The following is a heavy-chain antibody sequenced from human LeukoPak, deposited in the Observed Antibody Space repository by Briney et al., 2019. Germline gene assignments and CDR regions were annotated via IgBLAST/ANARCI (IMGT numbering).Heavy chain of an antibody. CDR1: GFTFSSYA. D-gene: IGHD3-22*01. J-gene: IGHJ4*02. V-gene: IGHV4-59*01. CDR2: IYSSGST. CDR3: ARGFYDSRGYSAPFDY. Sequence: PGGSLRLSCAASGFTFSSYAMSWIRQPPGKELEWIGYIYSSGSTNYNPSLNSRVTISLDTSKNQFSLKLTSVTAADTAVYYCARGFYDSRGYSAPFDYWGQGILVTVSS.